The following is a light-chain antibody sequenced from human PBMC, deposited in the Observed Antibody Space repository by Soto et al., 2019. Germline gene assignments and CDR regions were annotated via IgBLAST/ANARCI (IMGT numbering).Light chain of an antibody. J-gene: IGKJ2*01. Sequence: DIQMTQSPSTLSASVGDRVTITCRASQSIRSWLAWYQKKPGKAPKLLIYKASSLESGVPSRFSGSGSGTEFTLTISSLQPDDFATYYCQQYNSYSYTFGQGTKLEIK. CDR2: KAS. V-gene: IGKV1-5*03. CDR1: QSIRSW. CDR3: QQYNSYSYT.